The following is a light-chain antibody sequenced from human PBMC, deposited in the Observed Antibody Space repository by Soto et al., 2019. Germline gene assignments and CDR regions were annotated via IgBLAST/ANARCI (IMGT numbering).Light chain of an antibody. CDR2: DVS. CDR3: SSYTSTNFVI. V-gene: IGLV2-14*01. CDR1: SGDIGDYKY. J-gene: IGLJ2*01. Sequence: QSVLTQPASESGSPGQWITISCTGSSGDIGDYKYVSWYKQHPGKAPKLMIYDVSNRPSGVSNRFSASKSGNTASLTISGLQAEDEADYYCSSYTSTNFVIFGGGTKVTVL.